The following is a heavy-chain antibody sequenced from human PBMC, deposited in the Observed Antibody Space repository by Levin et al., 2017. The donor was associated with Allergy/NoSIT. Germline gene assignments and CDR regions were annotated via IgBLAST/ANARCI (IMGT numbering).Heavy chain of an antibody. V-gene: IGHV3-73*01. Sequence: PGGSLRLSCVVSGFTLSGSTVHWVRQASGKGLEWVGRISSKANNYATEYAGSVKGRLTISRDDSKNTAYLQMDSLKTDDTAVYYCTLLTGATGREYNWFDPWGQGTLVTVSS. D-gene: IGHD1-20*01. CDR2: ISSKANNYAT. J-gene: IGHJ5*02. CDR1: GFTLSGST. CDR3: TLLTGATGREYNWFDP.